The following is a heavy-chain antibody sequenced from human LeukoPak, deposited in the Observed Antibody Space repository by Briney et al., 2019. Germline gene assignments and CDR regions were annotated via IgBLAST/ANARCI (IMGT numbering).Heavy chain of an antibody. J-gene: IGHJ5*02. V-gene: IGHV4-38-2*02. CDR2: IYHSGGA. D-gene: IGHD3-10*01. Sequence: SETLSLTCAVSGYSISSGYYWGWIRQPPGKGLEWIGSIYHSGGAYYNSSLKSRVTISVDTSKNQFFLNLSSVTAADMAVYYCAREKGRYWFDPWGQGTLVTVSS. CDR1: GYSISSGYY. CDR3: AREKGRYWFDP.